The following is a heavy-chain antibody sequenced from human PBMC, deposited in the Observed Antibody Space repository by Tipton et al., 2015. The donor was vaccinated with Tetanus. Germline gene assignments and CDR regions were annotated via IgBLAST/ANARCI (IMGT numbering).Heavy chain of an antibody. V-gene: IGHV3-30-3*01. Sequence: SLRLSCAASGFTFSSSVMHWVRQPPGKGLEWVAVLSYDGSNKHYGDSVKGRFSISRDNSKNSLYPQMDSLSVEDTAIYYCARSVRYSNYGRDAFDIWGQGTLVTVSS. CDR2: LSYDGSNK. CDR1: GFTFSSSV. D-gene: IGHD4-11*01. J-gene: IGHJ3*02. CDR3: ARSVRYSNYGRDAFDI.